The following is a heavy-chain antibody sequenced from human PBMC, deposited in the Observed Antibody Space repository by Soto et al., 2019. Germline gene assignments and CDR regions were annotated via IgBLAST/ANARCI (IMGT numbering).Heavy chain of an antibody. D-gene: IGHD2-2*01. CDR2: IKRDGSEK. V-gene: IGHV3-7*01. J-gene: IGHJ6*02. Sequence: PGGSLRLSCAASGFTFSSYWMSWVRQAPGKGLEWVANIKRDGSEKYYVDSVKGRFTISRDNAKNSLYLQMNSLRAEDTAVYYCARGSARYCSSTSCSQEGAGHYYYYGMDVWGQGTTVTVSS. CDR3: ARGSARYCSSTSCSQEGAGHYYYYGMDV. CDR1: GFTFSSYW.